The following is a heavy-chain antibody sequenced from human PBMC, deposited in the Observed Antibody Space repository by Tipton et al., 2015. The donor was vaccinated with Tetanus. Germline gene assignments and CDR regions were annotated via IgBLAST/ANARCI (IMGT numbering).Heavy chain of an antibody. CDR3: ARLSSSANDAHAFDI. V-gene: IGHV4-39*01. J-gene: IGHJ3*02. CDR2: VYYDGSA. CDR1: GDSISSSEYY. Sequence: TLSLTCTVSGDSISSSEYYWGWIRQPPGEGLEWIASVYYDGSAYTNPSLKSRIVISIDTSKIQFSQKVSSVTAADTAVYYCARLSSSANDAHAFDIWGQGTMVTVSS. D-gene: IGHD3-22*01.